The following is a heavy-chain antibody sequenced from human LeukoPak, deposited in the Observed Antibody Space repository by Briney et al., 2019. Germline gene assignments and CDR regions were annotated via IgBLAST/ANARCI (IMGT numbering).Heavy chain of an antibody. CDR1: GFTFSIYP. J-gene: IGHJ2*01. Sequence: QPGGSLRLSCAASGFTFSIYPMHWVRQAPGKGLEWVAVISNDGSDKYYADSVKGRFTISRDNSKSTLYLQMNSLRTEDTAVYYCARRWYFDLWGRGTLVTVSS. CDR3: ARRWYFDL. CDR2: ISNDGSDK. V-gene: IGHV3-30*04.